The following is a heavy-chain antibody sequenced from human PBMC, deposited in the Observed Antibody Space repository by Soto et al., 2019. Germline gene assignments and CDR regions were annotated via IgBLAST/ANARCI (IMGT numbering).Heavy chain of an antibody. Sequence: LSLTCTVSGGSVSSGSYYWSWIRQPPGKGLEWIGYIYYSGSTNYNPSLKSRVTISVDTSKNQFSLKLSSVTAADTAVYYCARDLSGRGYYYDSSGAFGIWGQGTMVTVSS. D-gene: IGHD3-22*01. CDR3: ARDLSGRGYYYDSSGAFGI. CDR1: GGSVSSGSYY. V-gene: IGHV4-61*01. CDR2: IYYSGST. J-gene: IGHJ3*02.